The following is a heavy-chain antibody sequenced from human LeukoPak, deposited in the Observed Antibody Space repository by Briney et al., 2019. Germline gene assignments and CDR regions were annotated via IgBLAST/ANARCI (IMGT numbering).Heavy chain of an antibody. J-gene: IGHJ5*02. D-gene: IGHD6-13*01. CDR1: GYSISSGYY. Sequence: SETLSLTCTVSGYSISSGYYWGWIRQPPVKGLEWIGSGSTYYNPSLKSRVTISVDRSKNQFSLKLSSVTAADTAVYYCARDRIAAAGTGDGFDPWGQGTLVTVSS. V-gene: IGHV4-38-2*02. CDR3: ARDRIAAAGTGDGFDP. CDR2: SGST.